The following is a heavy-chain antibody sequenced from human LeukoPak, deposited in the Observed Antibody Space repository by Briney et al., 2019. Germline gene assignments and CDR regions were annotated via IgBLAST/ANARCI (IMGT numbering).Heavy chain of an antibody. Sequence: SVGSLRLSCAASGFTFSSYGMSWVRQAPGKGLEWVSAISGSGGSTYYADSVKGRFTISRDNSKNTLYLQMNSLRAEDTAVYYCAKEAMVRGVIMGMWFDPWGQGTLVTVSS. CDR3: AKEAMVRGVIMGMWFDP. D-gene: IGHD3-10*01. J-gene: IGHJ5*02. V-gene: IGHV3-23*01. CDR2: ISGSGGST. CDR1: GFTFSSYG.